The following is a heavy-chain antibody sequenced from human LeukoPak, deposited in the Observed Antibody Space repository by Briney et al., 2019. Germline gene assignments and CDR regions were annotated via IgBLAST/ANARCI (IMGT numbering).Heavy chain of an antibody. CDR1: GGTFSSYA. CDR2: IIPILGTA. CDR3: ARAVIINYYDSSGYHPFDY. D-gene: IGHD3-22*01. Sequence: ASVKVSCKASGGTFSSYAISWVRQAPGQGLEWMGGIIPILGTANYAQKFQGRVTITADESTSTAYMELSSLRSEDTAVYYCARAVIINYYDSSGYHPFDYWGQGTPVTVSS. J-gene: IGHJ4*02. V-gene: IGHV1-69*13.